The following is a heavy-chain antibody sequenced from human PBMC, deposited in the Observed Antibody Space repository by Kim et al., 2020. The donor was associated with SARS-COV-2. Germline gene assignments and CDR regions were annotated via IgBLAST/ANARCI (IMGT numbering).Heavy chain of an antibody. D-gene: IGHD1-1*01. CDR3: ARDLNWNVWFDT. V-gene: IGHV3-74*01. J-gene: IGHJ5*02. Sequence: DTVKGRVSISRDNVENTWYLQMNSLRAEDTAVYYCARDLNWNVWFDTWGQGTLVTVSS.